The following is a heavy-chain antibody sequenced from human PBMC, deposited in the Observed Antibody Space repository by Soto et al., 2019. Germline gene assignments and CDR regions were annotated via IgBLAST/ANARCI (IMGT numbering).Heavy chain of an antibody. CDR2: IKQDGSEK. D-gene: IGHD3-10*01. CDR1: GFTFSSYW. J-gene: IGHJ4*02. V-gene: IGHV3-7*03. CDR3: AKNKLEGVDFFDY. Sequence: EVQLVESGGGLVQPGGSLRLSCTASGFTFSSYWMSWVHQAPGKGLEWVANIKQDGSEKFYVDSVKGRFTISRDNAQNSLYLQMNSLRAEDTAVYFCAKNKLEGVDFFDYWGQGTLVTVSS.